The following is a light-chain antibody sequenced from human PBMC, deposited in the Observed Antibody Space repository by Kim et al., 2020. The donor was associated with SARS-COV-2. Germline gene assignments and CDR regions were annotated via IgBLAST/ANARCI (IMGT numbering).Light chain of an antibody. J-gene: IGKJ2*01. V-gene: IGKV1-9*01. CDR1: QGISSY. Sequence: DIQLTQSPSFLSASVGDRVTITCRASQGISSYLAWYQQKPGKAPKLLIYAASTLQSGVPSRFSGSGSGTEFTLTISSLQPEDFATYYCQQLNSYPRTFCQGTKLEI. CDR2: AAS. CDR3: QQLNSYPRT.